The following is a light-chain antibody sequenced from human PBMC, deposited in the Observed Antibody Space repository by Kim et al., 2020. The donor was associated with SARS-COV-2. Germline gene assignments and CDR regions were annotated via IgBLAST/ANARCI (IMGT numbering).Light chain of an antibody. CDR1: QSVSSK. CDR2: GAS. J-gene: IGKJ5*01. V-gene: IGKV3D-15*01. CDR3: QQYNNWPPIT. Sequence: SPGETALLSCRASQSVSSKVAWYQQKPGQAPRLLIYGASTRATGIPARFSGSGSGTEFTLTISSLQSEDFAVYYCQQYNNWPPITFGQGTRLEIK.